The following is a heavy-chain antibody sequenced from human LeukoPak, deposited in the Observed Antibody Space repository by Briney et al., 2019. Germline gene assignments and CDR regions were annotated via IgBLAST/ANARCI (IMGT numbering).Heavy chain of an antibody. CDR1: GYTFTSYS. J-gene: IGHJ4*02. CDR2: INPSGGST. V-gene: IGHV1-46*01. CDR3: ARPSFLYYFDY. Sequence: ASVKVSCKASGYTFTSYSMHWVRQAPGQGLEWMGIINPSGGSTRYAQKFQGRVTMTRDTSTSTVYMELSSLRSEDTAVYYCARPSFLYYFDYWGQGTLVTVSS.